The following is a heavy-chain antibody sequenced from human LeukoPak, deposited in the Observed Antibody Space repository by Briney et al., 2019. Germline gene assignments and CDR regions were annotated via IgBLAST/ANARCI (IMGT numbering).Heavy chain of an antibody. Sequence: GGSLRLSCAASGFTFSDYAMNWVRQAPGKGLEWVSIIDDSGGSTYYADSVKGRFTISRDNSKNTLYLQMNSLRAEDTAVYYCAKGGNRDYYYYYGMDVWGQGTTVTVSS. J-gene: IGHJ6*02. D-gene: IGHD1/OR15-1a*01. CDR3: AKGGNRDYYYYYGMDV. V-gene: IGHV3-23*01. CDR2: IDDSGGST. CDR1: GFTFSDYA.